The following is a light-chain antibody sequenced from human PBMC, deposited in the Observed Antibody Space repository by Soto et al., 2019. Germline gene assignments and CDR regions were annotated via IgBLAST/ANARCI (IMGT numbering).Light chain of an antibody. Sequence: QSALTQPASVSGSPGQSITISCTGTSLVSWYQQHPGKAPKLMSYEGSKRPSGVSNRFSGSKSGNTASLTISGLQAEDEADYYCCSYTGSSTVVFGGGTKVTVL. CDR1: SL. CDR2: EGS. V-gene: IGLV2-23*01. CDR3: CSYTGSSTVV. J-gene: IGLJ2*01.